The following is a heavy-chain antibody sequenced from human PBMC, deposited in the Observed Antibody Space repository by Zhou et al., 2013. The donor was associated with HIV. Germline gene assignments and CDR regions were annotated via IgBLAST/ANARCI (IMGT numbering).Heavy chain of an antibody. CDR2: IIPILHIA. CDR1: GGTFSSYA. J-gene: IGHJ4*02. V-gene: IGHV1-69*04. D-gene: IGHD6-13*01. Sequence: QVQLVQSGAEVKKPGSSVKVSCKASGGTFSSYAISWVRQAPGQGLEWMGRIIPILHIANYGQKFQGRVTITTDESTSTAYMELSSLRSEDTAVYYCARGSLQLVHFDYWGQGTLVTVSS. CDR3: ARGSLQLVHFDY.